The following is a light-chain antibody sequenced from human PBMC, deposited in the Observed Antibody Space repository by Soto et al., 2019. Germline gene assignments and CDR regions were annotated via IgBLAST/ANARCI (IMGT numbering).Light chain of an antibody. CDR3: QQHGSSPIT. V-gene: IGKV3-20*01. CDR2: SSS. Sequence: EIVLPQSPGTLSSSPGERATLSCRASQTISGTYLAWYQQKPGQAPRLLIYSSSSRAAGVSDRFSGSGSGTDFSLTISRLEPEDFAVYYCQQHGSSPITFGQGTRLEIK. J-gene: IGKJ5*01. CDR1: QTISGTY.